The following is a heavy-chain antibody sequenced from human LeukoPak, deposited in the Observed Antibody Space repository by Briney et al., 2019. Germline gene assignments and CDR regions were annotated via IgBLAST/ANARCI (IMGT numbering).Heavy chain of an antibody. D-gene: IGHD3-9*01. CDR3: ARARDDIRDAFDI. CDR2: ITRSSSTK. Sequence: GGSLRLSCAASGFTFSSYSMNWVRQAPGKGLEWVSYITRSSSTKYYADSMKGRFTISRDNSKNTLYLQMNSLRAEDTAVYYCARARDDIRDAFDIWDQGTMVTVSS. CDR1: GFTFSSYS. J-gene: IGHJ3*02. V-gene: IGHV3-48*01.